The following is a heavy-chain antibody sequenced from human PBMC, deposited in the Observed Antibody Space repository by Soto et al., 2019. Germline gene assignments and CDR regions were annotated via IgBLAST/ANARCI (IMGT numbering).Heavy chain of an antibody. V-gene: IGHV1-69*13. CDR2: IIPIFGTA. CDR1: GGTFSSYA. Sequence: GASVKVSCKASGGTFSSYAISWVRQAPGQGLEWMGGIIPIFGTANYAQKFQGRVTITADESTSTAYMELSSLRSEDTAVYYCANWDRRYDKYYYYYYGMDVWGQGTTVTVSS. J-gene: IGHJ6*02. CDR3: ANWDRRYDKYYYYYYGMDV. D-gene: IGHD5-12*01.